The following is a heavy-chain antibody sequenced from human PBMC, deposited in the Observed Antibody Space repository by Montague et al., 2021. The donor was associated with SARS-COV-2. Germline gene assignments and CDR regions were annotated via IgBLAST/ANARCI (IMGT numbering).Heavy chain of an antibody. V-gene: IGHV4-4*02. CDR2: IYHSGST. J-gene: IGHJ6*02. CDR1: GGSISSSNW. D-gene: IGHD2-15*01. CDR3: ARLRGRLQWPYYDYYGMDV. Sequence: SETLSLTCAVSGGSISSSNWWSWVRQPPGKGLEWIGEIYHSGSTNYNPSLKSRVTISVDKSKNQFSLKLSSVTAADTAVYYCARLRGRLQWPYYDYYGMDVWGQGTTVTVSS.